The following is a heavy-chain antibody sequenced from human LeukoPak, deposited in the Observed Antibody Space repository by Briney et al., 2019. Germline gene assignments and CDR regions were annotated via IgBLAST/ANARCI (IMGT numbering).Heavy chain of an antibody. V-gene: IGHV4-34*01. CDR3: ASGYNYLNY. CDR2: ITHGGST. D-gene: IGHD5-24*01. J-gene: IGHJ4*02. CDR1: GGSFSDYY. Sequence: SETLSLTCAVYGGSFSDYYWTWIRQPPGKGLDWIGEITHGGSTNYNPSLKSRVTISVDTSKNQFSLKLSSVTAADTAVYYCASGYNYLNYWGQGTLVTVSS.